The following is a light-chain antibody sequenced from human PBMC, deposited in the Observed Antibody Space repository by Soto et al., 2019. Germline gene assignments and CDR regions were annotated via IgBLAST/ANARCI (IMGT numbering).Light chain of an antibody. J-gene: IGKJ1*01. CDR1: QGIRTD. V-gene: IGKV1-6*01. CDR2: GAS. CDR3: LQDFSYPRT. Sequence: IQMTQSPSSLSASIGDRVTITCRASQGIRTDLGWYQQSPGKAPKVLIVGASTLQSGVPSRFSGSGSGTDFTLTISSLQPEDSATYYCLQDFSYPRTFGQGTKVDIK.